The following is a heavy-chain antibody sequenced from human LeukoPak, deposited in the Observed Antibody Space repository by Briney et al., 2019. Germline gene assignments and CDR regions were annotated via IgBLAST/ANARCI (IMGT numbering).Heavy chain of an antibody. CDR2: INPTSGGA. Sequence: ASVKVSCKASGYFLAAYYMHWVRLAPGQGLEWMGWINPTSGGANYAQKFQGRVTLTRNTSLSTVYMEINGLQFDDSGVYFCARDVYRFLRYHFDVWGQGTPVTVSS. J-gene: IGHJ4*02. V-gene: IGHV1-2*02. D-gene: IGHD5/OR15-5a*01. CDR3: ARDVYRFLRYHFDV. CDR1: GYFLAAYY.